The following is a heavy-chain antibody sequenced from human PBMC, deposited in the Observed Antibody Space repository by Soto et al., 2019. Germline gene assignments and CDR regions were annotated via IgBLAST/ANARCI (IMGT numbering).Heavy chain of an antibody. CDR3: ARGYCRADY. V-gene: IGHV3-48*02. Sequence: EVRLVESGGGLVQPGGSLRLSCAASGFTFSNYGMNWVRQAPGRGLEWVSFIGSGAGTIYYADSVKGRFTISRDNAKTSLYLQMNSLRDEHTAVYYCARGYCRADYWGQGTLVTVSS. CDR1: GFTFSNYG. CDR2: IGSGAGTI. J-gene: IGHJ4*02. D-gene: IGHD1-26*01.